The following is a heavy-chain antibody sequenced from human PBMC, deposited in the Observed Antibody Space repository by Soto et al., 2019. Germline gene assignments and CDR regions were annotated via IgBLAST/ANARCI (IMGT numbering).Heavy chain of an antibody. CDR2: ISWNSGSI. V-gene: IGHV3-9*01. D-gene: IGHD6-19*01. J-gene: IGHJ4*02. Sequence: GGSLRLSCAASGFTFDDYAMHWVRQAPGKGLEWVSGISWNSGSIGYADSVKGRFTISRDNAKNSLYLQMNSLRAEDTALYYCAKGKALGPQQWLVGGFDYWGKGTLVTVSS. CDR3: AKGKALGPQQWLVGGFDY. CDR1: GFTFDDYA.